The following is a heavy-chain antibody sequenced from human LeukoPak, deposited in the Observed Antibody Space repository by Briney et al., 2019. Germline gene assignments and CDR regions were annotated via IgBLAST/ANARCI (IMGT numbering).Heavy chain of an antibody. CDR3: ARYSYSHGYFDY. J-gene: IGHJ4*02. D-gene: IGHD5-18*01. V-gene: IGHV3-7*01. Sequence: QPGRSLRLSCAASGFTFSSYAMHWVRQAPGKGLEWVANIKQDGSEKYYVDSVKGRFTISRDNTKNSLYLQMNSLRAEDTAVYYCARYSYSHGYFDYWGQGTLVTVSS. CDR2: IKQDGSEK. CDR1: GFTFSSYA.